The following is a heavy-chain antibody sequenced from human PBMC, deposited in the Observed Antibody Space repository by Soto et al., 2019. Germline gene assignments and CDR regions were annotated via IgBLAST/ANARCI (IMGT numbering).Heavy chain of an antibody. V-gene: IGHV3-23*01. CDR3: AKDGPPVPAAEYYFDY. Sequence: GGSLRLSCAASGFTFSSYAMSWVRQAPGKGLEWVSAISGSGGSTYYADSVKGRFTISRDNSKNTLYLQMNSLRAEDTAVYYCAKDGPPVPAAEYYFDYWGQGTLVTVSS. CDR1: GFTFSSYA. D-gene: IGHD2-2*01. CDR2: ISGSGGST. J-gene: IGHJ4*02.